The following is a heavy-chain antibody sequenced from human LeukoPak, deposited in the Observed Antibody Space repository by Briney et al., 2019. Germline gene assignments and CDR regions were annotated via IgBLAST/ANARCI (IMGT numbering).Heavy chain of an antibody. CDR3: PSTSGWYEPIDY. Sequence: PGRSLRLSCAASGFTFSSYGMHWVRQAPGKGLEWVAVIWYDGSNKYYADSVKGRFTISRDNSKNTLYLQMNSLRAEDTAVYYCPSTSGWYEPIDYWGQGTLVTVSS. V-gene: IGHV3-33*01. D-gene: IGHD6-19*01. CDR1: GFTFSSYG. J-gene: IGHJ4*02. CDR2: IWYDGSNK.